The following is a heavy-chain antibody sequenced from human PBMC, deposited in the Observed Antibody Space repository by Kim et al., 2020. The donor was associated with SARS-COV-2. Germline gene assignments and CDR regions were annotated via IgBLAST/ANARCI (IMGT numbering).Heavy chain of an antibody. CDR2: IIPIFGTA. Sequence: SVKVSCKASGGTFSSYAISWVRQAPGQGLEWMGGIIPIFGTANYAQKFQGRVTITADESTSTAYMELSSLRSEDTAVYYCARGAEEGQRTPYSTYYYYYGMDVWCQGTTVTVSS. J-gene: IGHJ6*02. V-gene: IGHV1-69*13. CDR3: ARGAEEGQRTPYSTYYYYYGMDV. CDR1: GGTFSSYA. D-gene: IGHD2-21*01.